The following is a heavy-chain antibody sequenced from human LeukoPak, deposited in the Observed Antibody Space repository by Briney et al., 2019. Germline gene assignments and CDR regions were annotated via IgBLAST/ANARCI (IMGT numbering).Heavy chain of an antibody. D-gene: IGHD3-10*01. CDR1: GGSISSSSYY. CDR2: IYSSGST. J-gene: IGHJ6*03. Sequence: SETLSLTCTVSGGSISSSSYYWSWIRQPPGKGLEWIGYIYSSGSTNYNPSLKSRVTMSVDTSKNQFSLKVSSVTAADTAVYYCARVFDSGSQAYFYYMDVWGKGTTVTISS. V-gene: IGHV4-61*01. CDR3: ARVFDSGSQAYFYYMDV.